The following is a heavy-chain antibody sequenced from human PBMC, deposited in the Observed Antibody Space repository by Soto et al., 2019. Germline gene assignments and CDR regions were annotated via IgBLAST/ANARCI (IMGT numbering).Heavy chain of an antibody. V-gene: IGHV1-3*01. CDR2: INAGNGNT. J-gene: IGHJ6*02. D-gene: IGHD5-18*01. Sequence: ASVKVSCKASGYSFTSYPMHWVRQAPGQRLEWMGWINAGNGNTKYSQRFQGRVTITRDTSASTAYMELSSLRSEDTAVYYCAIGYSYGGPDYYYYYGMAVWGQGTTVTVSS. CDR1: GYSFTSYP. CDR3: AIGYSYGGPDYYYYYGMAV.